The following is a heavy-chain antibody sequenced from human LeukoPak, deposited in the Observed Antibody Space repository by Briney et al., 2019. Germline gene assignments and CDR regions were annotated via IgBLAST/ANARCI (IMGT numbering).Heavy chain of an antibody. CDR2: ISSSSSTM. CDR1: GFTFSSSS. D-gene: IGHD2-2*02. J-gene: IGHJ4*02. V-gene: IGHV3-48*02. CDR3: ARYCISSICYSEIDC. Sequence: PGRSLRLSCAASGFTFSSSSMNWVRQAPGKGLEWVSYISSSSSTMYYADSVKGRFTISRDNAKNSLYLQMNSLRDEDTAVYYCARYCISSICYSEIDCWGQGTLVTVSS.